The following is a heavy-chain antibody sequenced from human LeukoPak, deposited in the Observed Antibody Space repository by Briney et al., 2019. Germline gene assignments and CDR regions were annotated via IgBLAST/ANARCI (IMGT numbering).Heavy chain of an antibody. Sequence: GGSLRLSCAASGFTFSSYGMHWVRQAPGKGLEWVAVIWYDGSNKYYADSVKGRFTISRDNSKNTLYLQMNSLRAEDTAVYYCARAGYYGSGSYLYAFDIWGQGTMVTVSS. CDR2: IWYDGSNK. CDR1: GFTFSSYG. V-gene: IGHV3-33*08. D-gene: IGHD3-10*01. J-gene: IGHJ3*02. CDR3: ARAGYYGSGSYLYAFDI.